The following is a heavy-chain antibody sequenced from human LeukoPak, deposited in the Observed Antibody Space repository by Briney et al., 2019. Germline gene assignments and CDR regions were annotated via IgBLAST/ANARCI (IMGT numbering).Heavy chain of an antibody. Sequence: GGSLRLSCAASGFTFSSYSMNWVRQAPGKGLEWVSSISSSSSYIYYADSVKGRFTISRDNAKNSLYLQMNSLRAEDTAVYYCARDAILFPTGGSWTKSADYWGQGTLVTVSS. CDR1: GFTFSSYS. CDR2: ISSSSSYI. CDR3: ARDAILFPTGGSWTKSADY. D-gene: IGHD2-15*01. V-gene: IGHV3-21*04. J-gene: IGHJ4*02.